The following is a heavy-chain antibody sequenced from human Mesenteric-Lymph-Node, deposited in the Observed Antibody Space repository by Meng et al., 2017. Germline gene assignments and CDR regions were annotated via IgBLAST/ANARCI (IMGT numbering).Heavy chain of an antibody. CDR1: GFTFNSYT. CDR2: ITGSGVSI. Sequence: EVQLVDSGGGLVQPGGSLRLSCAASGFTFNSYTMSWVRQAPGKGLAWVSTITGSGVSIYYADSVKGRFTISRDSSKNTLSLQMNNMRAEDTAVYYCARDVAYWGQGTLVTVSS. CDR3: ARDVAY. V-gene: IGHV3-23*04. J-gene: IGHJ4*02.